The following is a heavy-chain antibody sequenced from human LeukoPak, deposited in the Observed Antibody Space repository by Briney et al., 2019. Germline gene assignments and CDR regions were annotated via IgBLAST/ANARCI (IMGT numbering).Heavy chain of an antibody. Sequence: ASVKVSCKASGYTFTGYYMHWVRQAPGQGLEWMGRINPNSGSNNSAQKFQARVTFTRATSSSTAYMELSGLTSDATVVFSFSRVYSSSSATDYWGQGTLVTVSS. CDR1: GYTFTGYY. J-gene: IGHJ4*02. D-gene: IGHD6-6*01. V-gene: IGHV1-2*01. CDR3: SRVYSSSSATDY. CDR2: INPNSGSN.